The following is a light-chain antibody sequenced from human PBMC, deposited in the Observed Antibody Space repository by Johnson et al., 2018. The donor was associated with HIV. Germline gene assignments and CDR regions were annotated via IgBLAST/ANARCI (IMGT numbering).Light chain of an antibody. CDR2: ENN. V-gene: IGLV1-51*02. CDR3: GTWDSSLSAYV. J-gene: IGLJ1*01. Sequence: QSVLTQPPSVSAAPGQKVTISCSGSSFNIGNNYVSWYQQLPGTAPKLLIYENNKRPSGIPDRFSGSKSGTSATLGITGLQTGDGADYYCGTWDSSLSAYVFGTGTKVTVL. CDR1: SFNIGNNY.